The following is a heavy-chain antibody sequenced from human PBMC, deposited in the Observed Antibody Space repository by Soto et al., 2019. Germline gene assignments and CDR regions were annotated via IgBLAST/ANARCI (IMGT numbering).Heavy chain of an antibody. CDR1: GYTFTSYD. Sequence: RASVKVSCKASGYTFTSYDINWVRQATGQGLEWMGWMNPNSGNTGYAQKFQGRVTMTRNTSISTAYMELSSLRSEDTAVYYCARPEKRYCTNGVCSYGMDVWGQGTTVTVSS. V-gene: IGHV1-8*01. CDR2: MNPNSGNT. D-gene: IGHD2-8*01. J-gene: IGHJ6*02. CDR3: ARPEKRYCTNGVCSYGMDV.